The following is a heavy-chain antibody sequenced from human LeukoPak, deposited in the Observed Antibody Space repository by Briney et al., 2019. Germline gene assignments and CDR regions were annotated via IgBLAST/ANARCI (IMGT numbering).Heavy chain of an antibody. Sequence: SETLSLTCTVSGYSISSGYYWGWIRQPPGKGLEWIGRIYTSGSTNYNPSLKSRVTISVDTSKNQFSLKLSSVTAADTAVYYCAREGEQQLVGSYYYYYYMDVWGKGTTVTISS. J-gene: IGHJ6*03. CDR1: GYSISSGYY. CDR3: AREGEQQLVGSYYYYYYMDV. CDR2: IYTSGST. D-gene: IGHD6-13*01. V-gene: IGHV4-38-2*02.